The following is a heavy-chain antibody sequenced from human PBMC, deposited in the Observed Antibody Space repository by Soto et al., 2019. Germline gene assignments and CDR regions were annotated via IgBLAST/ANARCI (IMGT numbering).Heavy chain of an antibody. Sequence: EVQLVESGGGLVQPGGSLRLSCAASGFSFSKTWMTWVRQTPGKGLEWVGRIKSNTNGGTTDYAAPVTGRFTISRDDSKNTLHLQLNSLKTEDTAVYYCTTWNALGYYWGQGTLVTVSS. CDR2: IKSNTNGGTT. D-gene: IGHD1-1*01. CDR1: GFSFSKTW. V-gene: IGHV3-15*01. CDR3: TTWNALGYY. J-gene: IGHJ4*02.